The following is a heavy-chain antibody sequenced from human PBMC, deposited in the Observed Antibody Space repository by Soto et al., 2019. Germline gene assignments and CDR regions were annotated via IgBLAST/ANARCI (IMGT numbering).Heavy chain of an antibody. CDR2: IIPILGIA. Sequence: QVQLVQSGAEVKKPGSSVKVSCKASGGTFSSYTISWVRQAPGQGLEWMGRIIPILGIANYAQKFQGRVTITAYNSTSTAYMELSSLRSEETAVYSWARDRALTAVYYFGYWGQGTLVTVSS. V-gene: IGHV1-69*08. D-gene: IGHD2-21*02. CDR1: GGTFSSYT. J-gene: IGHJ4*02. CDR3: ARDRALTAVYYFGY.